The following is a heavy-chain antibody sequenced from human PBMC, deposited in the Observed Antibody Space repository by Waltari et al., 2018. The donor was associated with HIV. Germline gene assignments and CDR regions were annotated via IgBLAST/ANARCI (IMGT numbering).Heavy chain of an antibody. D-gene: IGHD3-9*01. CDR3: ARDEGYYDILTGLVPHYYFDY. V-gene: IGHV4-39*07. Sequence: QLQLQESGPGLVKPSETLSLTCTVSGGSIRSSSYYRGWISPPPGMGLEWIGSIYYSGSTYYNPSLKSRVTISVDTSKNQFSLKLSSVTAADTAAYYCARDEGYYDILTGLVPHYYFDYWGQGTLVTVSS. CDR2: IYYSGST. CDR1: GGSIRSSSYY. J-gene: IGHJ4*02.